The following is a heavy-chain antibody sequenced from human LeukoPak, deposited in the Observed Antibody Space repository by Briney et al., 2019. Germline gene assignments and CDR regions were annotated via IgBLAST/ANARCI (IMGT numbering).Heavy chain of an antibody. J-gene: IGHJ5*02. Sequence: GGSLRLSCAASGFTFSSYGMHWVRQAPGKGLEWVAVIWYDGSNKYYADSVKGRFTISRDNSKNTLYLQMNSLRAEDTAVYYCARAALGGNWFDPWGQGTLVTVSS. CDR3: ARAALGGNWFDP. CDR2: IWYDGSNK. V-gene: IGHV3-33*01. CDR1: GFTFSSYG. D-gene: IGHD3-16*01.